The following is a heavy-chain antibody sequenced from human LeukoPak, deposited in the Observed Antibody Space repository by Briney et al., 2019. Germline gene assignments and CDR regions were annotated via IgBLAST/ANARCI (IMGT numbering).Heavy chain of an antibody. V-gene: IGHV4-34*01. D-gene: IGHD6-19*01. Sequence: SETLSLTCAVCGESFSGYYWSWIRQPPGKGLEWIGEINHSGSTNYNPSLKSRVTISVDTSKNQFSLKLNSVTAADTAVYYCARGPRGLGMAGTFDYWGQGTLVTVSS. CDR2: INHSGST. J-gene: IGHJ4*02. CDR3: ARGPRGLGMAGTFDY. CDR1: GESFSGYY.